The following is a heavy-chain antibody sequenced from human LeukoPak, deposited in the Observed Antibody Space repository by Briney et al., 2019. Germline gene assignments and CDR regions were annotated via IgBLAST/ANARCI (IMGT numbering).Heavy chain of an antibody. D-gene: IGHD2-15*01. V-gene: IGHV4-34*01. CDR3: ARGHCSGGSCYLYYFDY. CDR2: INHSGST. CDR1: GGSFSGYY. J-gene: IGHJ4*02. Sequence: PSETLSLTCAVYGGSFSGYYWSWIRQPPGKGLEWIGEINHSGSTNYNPSLKSRVTISVDTSKNQFSLKLSSVTAADTAVYYCARGHCSGGSCYLYYFDYWGQGTLVTVSS.